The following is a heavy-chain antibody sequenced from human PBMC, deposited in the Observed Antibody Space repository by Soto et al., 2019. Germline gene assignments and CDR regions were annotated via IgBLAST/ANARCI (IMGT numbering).Heavy chain of an antibody. V-gene: IGHV4-39*01. Sequence: QLQLQESGPGLVKPSETLSLTCTVSGGSISSSSYYWGWIRQPPGKGLEWIGSIYYSGSTYYNPSLKSRVTISVDTSKNQFSLKLSSVTAADTAVYYCARPRQTQGYNWFDPWGQGTLVTVSS. J-gene: IGHJ5*02. CDR1: GGSISSSSYY. CDR2: IYYSGST. CDR3: ARPRQTQGYNWFDP.